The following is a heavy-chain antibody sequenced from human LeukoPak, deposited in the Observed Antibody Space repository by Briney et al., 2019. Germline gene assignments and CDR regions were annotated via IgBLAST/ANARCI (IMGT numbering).Heavy chain of an antibody. CDR1: GVSISSGSNY. Sequence: SETLSLTCSVSGVSISSGSNYWGWIRQPPGKTLEWIGSIYSSGSTNYNPSLKSRVTISVDTSKNQFSLKLSSVTAADTAVYYCARFISSSSFLFDYYYYYMDVWGKGTTVTVSS. CDR3: ARFISSSSFLFDYYYYYMDV. CDR2: IYSSGST. V-gene: IGHV4-39*07. J-gene: IGHJ6*03. D-gene: IGHD6-6*01.